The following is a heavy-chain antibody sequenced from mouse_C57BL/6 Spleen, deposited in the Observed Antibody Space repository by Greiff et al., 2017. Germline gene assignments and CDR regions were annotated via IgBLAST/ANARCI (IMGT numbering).Heavy chain of an antibody. J-gene: IGHJ4*01. V-gene: IGHV1-66*01. CDR3: AKIYYGPYYAMDY. D-gene: IGHD2-1*01. Sequence: QVQLQQSGPELVKPGASVKISCKASGYSFTSYYIHWVKQRPGQGLEWIGWIYPGSGNTKYNEKFKGKATLTAYTASITAYMQLSSLTSADSAVYYCAKIYYGPYYAMDYWGQGTSVTVSS. CDR2: IYPGSGNT. CDR1: GYSFTSYY.